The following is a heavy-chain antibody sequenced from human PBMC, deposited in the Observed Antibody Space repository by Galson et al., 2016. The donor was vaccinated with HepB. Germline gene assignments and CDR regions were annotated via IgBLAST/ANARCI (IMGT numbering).Heavy chain of an antibody. CDR2: IHHSGST. V-gene: IGHV4-34*01. CDR3: ARLVYKAGSNWFDP. J-gene: IGHJ5*02. D-gene: IGHD6-19*01. Sequence: SETLSLTCAVYGGSFSGYYWSWIRQPPVKGLEWIGEIHHSGSTTYNPSLKSRVTISVDTSKKQFSLELTSVTAADTAVYYCARLVYKAGSNWFDPWGQGTLVTVSA. CDR1: GGSFSGYY.